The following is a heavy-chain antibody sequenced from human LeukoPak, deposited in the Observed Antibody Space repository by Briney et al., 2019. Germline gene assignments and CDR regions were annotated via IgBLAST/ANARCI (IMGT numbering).Heavy chain of an antibody. D-gene: IGHD6-13*01. CDR3: AKKTSDYSSSWFDY. CDR2: ISCSGGSI. Sequence: GGSLRLSCAASGFPFSSYAMSLVREAPGKGLEWVSAISCSGGSIYYADSAKGRLTISRDISKNALHLQMNSLRAEDTAVYYCAKKTSDYSSSWFDYWGQGTLVTVSS. J-gene: IGHJ4*02. CDR1: GFPFSSYA. V-gene: IGHV3-23*01.